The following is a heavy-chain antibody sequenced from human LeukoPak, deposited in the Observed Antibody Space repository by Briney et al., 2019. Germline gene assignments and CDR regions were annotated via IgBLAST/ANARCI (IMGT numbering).Heavy chain of an antibody. V-gene: IGHV3-74*01. J-gene: IGHJ6*02. CDR3: ARGRYYGMDV. Sequence: GGSLTLSCAASAFTFSSYCMHWVRQAPGKGLVWVSRIDSDGSSTRYADSVKGRFTISRDNAKNTLYLQMNSLRAEDTAVYYCARGRYYGMDVWGQGTTVTVSS. CDR1: AFTFSSYC. CDR2: IDSDGSST.